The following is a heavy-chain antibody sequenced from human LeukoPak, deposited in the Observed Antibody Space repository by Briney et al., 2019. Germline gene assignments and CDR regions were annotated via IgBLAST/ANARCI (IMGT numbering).Heavy chain of an antibody. CDR1: GASISSYH. D-gene: IGHD6-13*01. CDR2: IYYSGST. V-gene: IGHV4-59*01. Sequence: SETLSLTCTVSGASISSYHWSWIRQPPGKGMEWIGFIYYSGSTNYNPSLKSRVTISVDTSKNQFSLRLSSVTAADTAVYYCASPGIVAAGTDRGFDYWGQGTLVTVSS. J-gene: IGHJ4*02. CDR3: ASPGIVAAGTDRGFDY.